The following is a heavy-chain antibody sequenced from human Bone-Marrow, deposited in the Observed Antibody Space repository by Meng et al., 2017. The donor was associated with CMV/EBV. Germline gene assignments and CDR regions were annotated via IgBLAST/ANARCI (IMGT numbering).Heavy chain of an antibody. V-gene: IGHV4-31*02. CDR3: ARDHGSSSGYFDY. J-gene: IGHJ4*02. CDR1: GGSISSGGYY. Sequence: SGGSISSGGYYWSWIRQHPGKGLEWIGYIYYSGSTYYTPSLKSRVTISVDTSKNQFSLKLSSVTAADTAVYYCARDHGSSSGYFDYWGQGTLVTVSS. CDR2: IYYSGST. D-gene: IGHD6-6*01.